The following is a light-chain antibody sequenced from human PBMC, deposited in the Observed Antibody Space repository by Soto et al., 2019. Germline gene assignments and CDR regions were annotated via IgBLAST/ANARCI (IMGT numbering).Light chain of an antibody. CDR1: QSISSY. Sequence: DIQMTQSPSTLSASVGDRVTITCRASQSISSYLNWYQQKPGKAPKFLIYAASSLQSGDPSRFSGSGSGTDFTLTISSLQPEDFATYYCQQSYNTPLTFGPGTKVDIK. CDR2: AAS. CDR3: QQSYNTPLT. V-gene: IGKV1-39*01. J-gene: IGKJ3*01.